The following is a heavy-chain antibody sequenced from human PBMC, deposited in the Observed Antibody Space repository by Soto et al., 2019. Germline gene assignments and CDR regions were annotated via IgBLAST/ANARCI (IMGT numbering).Heavy chain of an antibody. Sequence: ASVKVSCKASGYTFTSYGISWVRQAPGQGLEWMGWISAYNGNTNYAQKLQGRVTMTTDTSTSTAYMELRSLRSDDTAVYYCARDRQLWFSVDIWGQGPIVTVAS. CDR2: ISAYNGNT. V-gene: IGHV1-18*01. J-gene: IGHJ3*02. D-gene: IGHD5-18*01. CDR1: GYTFTSYG. CDR3: ARDRQLWFSVDI.